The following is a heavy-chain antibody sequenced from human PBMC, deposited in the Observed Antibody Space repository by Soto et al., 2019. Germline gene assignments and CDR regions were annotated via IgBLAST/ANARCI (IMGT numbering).Heavy chain of an antibody. J-gene: IGHJ3*02. CDR3: ARRVYYVGSDYYRPLAFDI. CDR1: GGSISSYY. CDR2: IYYSGST. Sequence: TSETLSLTCTVSGGSISSYYWSWIRQPPGKGLEWIGYIYYSGSTNYNPSLKSRVTISVDTSKNQFSLKLSSVTAADTAVYYCARRVYYVGSDYYRPLAFDIWGRGTMVTVSS. D-gene: IGHD3-22*01. V-gene: IGHV4-59*01.